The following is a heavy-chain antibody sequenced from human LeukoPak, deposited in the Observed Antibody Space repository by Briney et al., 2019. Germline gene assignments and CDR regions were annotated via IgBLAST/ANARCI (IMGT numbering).Heavy chain of an antibody. CDR3: AKSRDGYNPFDAFDI. Sequence: GGSLRLSCAASGFTFSSYSMNWVRQAPGKGLEWVSYISGSSSTIYYADSVKGRFTISKDNAKNSLYLQMNSLRAEDTAVYYCAKSRDGYNPFDAFDIWGQGTMVTVSS. J-gene: IGHJ3*02. D-gene: IGHD5-24*01. V-gene: IGHV3-48*04. CDR2: ISGSSSTI. CDR1: GFTFSSYS.